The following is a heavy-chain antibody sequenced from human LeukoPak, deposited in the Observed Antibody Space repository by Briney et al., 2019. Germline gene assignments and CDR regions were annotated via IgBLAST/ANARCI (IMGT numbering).Heavy chain of an antibody. Sequence: PGGSLRLSCAASGFTFSSYAMHWVSQAPGKGLEWVALISYDGSNKYYADSVKGRFTISRDNSKNTLYLQMNSLRAEDTAVYYCARSVDTAMVTPDYWGQGTLVTVSS. CDR3: ARSVDTAMVTPDY. CDR2: ISYDGSNK. D-gene: IGHD5-18*01. CDR1: GFTFSSYA. V-gene: IGHV3-30-3*01. J-gene: IGHJ4*02.